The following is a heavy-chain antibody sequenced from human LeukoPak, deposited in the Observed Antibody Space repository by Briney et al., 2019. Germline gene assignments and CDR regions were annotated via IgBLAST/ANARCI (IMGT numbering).Heavy chain of an antibody. CDR3: ARGGSVPLKVDY. D-gene: IGHD1-26*01. CDR1: GGSISSYY. V-gene: IGHV4-59*01. CDR2: IYYSGST. Sequence: ESSETLSLTCTVSGGSISSYYWSWIRRPPGKGLEWIGYIYYSGSTNYNPSLKSRVTISVDTSKNQFSLKLSSVTAADTAVYYCARGGSVPLKVDYWGQGTLVTVSS. J-gene: IGHJ4*02.